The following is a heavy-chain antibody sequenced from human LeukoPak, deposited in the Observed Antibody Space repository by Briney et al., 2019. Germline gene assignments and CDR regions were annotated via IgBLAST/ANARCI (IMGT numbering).Heavy chain of an antibody. CDR3: TKDYNYAYSNSYFDY. V-gene: IGHV3-43*02. J-gene: IGHJ4*02. CDR1: VFTLDDYP. Sequence: PGGSLRLSCAASVFTLDDYPVHWLPQAPGGGRECVSLMCGCGCGTSYADSVRGRFTISRDNSKNSLYLQLNSLRTEGSALYYCTKDYNYAYSNSYFDYWGRGTLVIVFS. D-gene: IGHD3-16*01. CDR2: MCGCGCGT.